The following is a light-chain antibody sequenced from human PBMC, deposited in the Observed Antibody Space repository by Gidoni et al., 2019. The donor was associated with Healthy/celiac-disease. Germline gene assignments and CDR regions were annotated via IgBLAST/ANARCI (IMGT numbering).Light chain of an antibody. V-gene: IGKV4-1*01. CDR2: WAS. Sequence: VMTQSPDSLAVSLGERATINCKSSQSLLYSSNNKNYLAWYQQKPGQPPKLLISWASTRESGVPDRCSGSGSGTDFTLTISSLQAEDVAVYYCQQYYSTPLTFGGGTKVEIK. CDR1: QSLLYSSNNKNY. CDR3: QQYYSTPLT. J-gene: IGKJ4*01.